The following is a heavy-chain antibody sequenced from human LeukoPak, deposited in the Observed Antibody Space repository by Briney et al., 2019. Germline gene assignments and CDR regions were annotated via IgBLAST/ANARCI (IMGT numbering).Heavy chain of an antibody. CDR1: GFTFSSYA. CDR3: ARQSSGWTLGY. D-gene: IGHD6-19*01. CDR2: ITGSAGST. V-gene: IGHV3-23*01. Sequence: GGSLRLSCVASGFTFSSYAMSWVRQAPGRGLEWVSTITGSAGSTSYADSVKGRFTISRDNAKNSLYLQMNSLRAEDTAVYYCARQSSGWTLGYWGQGTLVTVSS. J-gene: IGHJ4*02.